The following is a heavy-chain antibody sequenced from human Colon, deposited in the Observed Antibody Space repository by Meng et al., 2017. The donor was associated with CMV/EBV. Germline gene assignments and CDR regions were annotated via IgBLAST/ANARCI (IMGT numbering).Heavy chain of an antibody. D-gene: IGHD2-2*01. CDR1: GFTFSSRE. Sequence: GGSLRLSCVASGFTFSSREMNWVRQAPGKGLDWIAYISSSSIYYADSVKGRFTISTDNAKNSLSLQMNSLRVEDTAVYYCATSPRHIVVGWTDYWGQGTLVTVSS. CDR2: ISSSSI. V-gene: IGHV3-48*03. J-gene: IGHJ4*02. CDR3: ATSPRHIVVGWTDY.